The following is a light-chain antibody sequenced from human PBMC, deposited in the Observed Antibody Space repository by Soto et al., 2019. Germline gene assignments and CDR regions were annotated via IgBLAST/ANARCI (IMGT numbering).Light chain of an antibody. CDR3: SSYTGGNPSYV. CDR1: SSDVGGYDY. J-gene: IGLJ1*01. CDR2: EVT. V-gene: IGLV2-8*01. Sequence: QFVLTQPPSASGSPGQSVTISCTGTSSDVGGYDYVSWYQQHPGKAPKLMIYEVTIRPSGVSDRFSGSKSGNTASLTVSGLQAEDEADYYCSSYTGGNPSYVFGTGTKATVL.